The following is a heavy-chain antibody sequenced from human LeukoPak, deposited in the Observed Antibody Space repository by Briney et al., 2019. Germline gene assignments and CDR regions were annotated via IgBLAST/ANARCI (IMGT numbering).Heavy chain of an antibody. CDR3: ARDLTGVGDL. V-gene: IGHV3-64*01. D-gene: IGHD3-9*01. J-gene: IGHJ6*04. Sequence: PGGSLRLSCAASGFTFSNYAMHWVRQAPGKGLEYVSSITSNGGSTYYANSVKARFTISRDNSKNTLYLRMGSLRAEDMAVYYCARDLTGVGDLWGKGTTVTVSS. CDR2: ITSNGGST. CDR1: GFTFSNYA.